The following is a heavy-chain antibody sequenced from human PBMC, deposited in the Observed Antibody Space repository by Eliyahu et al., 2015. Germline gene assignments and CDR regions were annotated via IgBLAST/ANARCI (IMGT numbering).Heavy chain of an antibody. D-gene: IGHD2/OR15-2a*01. J-gene: IGHJ4*02. CDR3: AGAADWYFLFDY. CDR1: XGSITRYY. Sequence: QVQLQESGPGLVKPSETLSLTCNVSXGSITRYYWXCIRQPPGKGXXWIGYVSXSGSSNYNPSLKSRXTLSMDTSKNHFSLKLSSVTATDTAIYFCAGAADWYFLFDYWGQGALVTVSS. V-gene: IGHV4-59*08. CDR2: VSXSGSS.